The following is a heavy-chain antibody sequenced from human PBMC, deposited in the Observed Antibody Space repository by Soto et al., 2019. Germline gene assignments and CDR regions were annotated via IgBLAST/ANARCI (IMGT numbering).Heavy chain of an antibody. CDR1: GFTFSSYA. CDR3: AKDISSPTWPDHYFDY. V-gene: IGHV3-23*01. J-gene: IGHJ4*02. Sequence: GGSLRLSCAASGFTFSSYAMSWVRQAPGKGLEWVSAISGSGGSTYYADSVKGRFTISRDNSKNTLYLQMNSLRAEDTAVYYCAKDISSPTWPDHYFDYWGQETLVTVSS. CDR2: ISGSGGST.